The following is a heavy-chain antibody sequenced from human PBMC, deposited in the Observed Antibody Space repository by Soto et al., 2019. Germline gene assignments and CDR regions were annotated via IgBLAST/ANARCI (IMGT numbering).Heavy chain of an antibody. CDR2: ISKDGSVQ. D-gene: IGHD3-10*01. Sequence: QVQLVESGGRVVLPGRSLRLSCAAAGFIFNRYAIHWVRQTPGKRLEWVAVISKDGSVQYYADSVTGRFIIARDKSNDTVYLAMHRLRVEDTAVFYCARSRSGAVPDSFGYWGQGTLVTVSS. CDR1: GFIFNRYA. CDR3: ARSRSGAVPDSFGY. J-gene: IGHJ4*02. V-gene: IGHV3-30-3*01.